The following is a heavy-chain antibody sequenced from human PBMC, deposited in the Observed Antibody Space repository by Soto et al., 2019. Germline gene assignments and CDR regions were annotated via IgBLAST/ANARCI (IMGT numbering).Heavy chain of an antibody. CDR3: ARAGDWNYVQDF. V-gene: IGHV3-74*01. CDR1: GFTFTNYR. Sequence: GGSLRLSCAASGFTFTNYRIHWVRQAPGKGLVWVARINSDGTRINYADSVKGRFTISRDNAKNTVFLQMNSLRDEDSAVYSCARAGDWNYVQDFWGQGTLVTVSS. J-gene: IGHJ4*02. CDR2: INSDGTRI. D-gene: IGHD1-7*01.